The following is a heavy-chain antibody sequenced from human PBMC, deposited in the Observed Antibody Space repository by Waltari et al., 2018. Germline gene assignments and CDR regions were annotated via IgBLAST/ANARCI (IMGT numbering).Heavy chain of an antibody. D-gene: IGHD6-19*01. CDR3: AKDQNPLAVARTYFDY. CDR1: GFTFRSYA. V-gene: IGHV3-23*01. J-gene: IGHJ4*02. CDR2: ISGSGGST. Sequence: EVQLLESGGGLVQPGGSLRLSCAAFGFTFRSYAMSWVRQAPGKGLEWVSAISGSGGSTYYADSVKGRFTISRDNSKNTLYLQMNSLRAEDTAVYYCAKDQNPLAVARTYFDYWGQGTLVTVSS.